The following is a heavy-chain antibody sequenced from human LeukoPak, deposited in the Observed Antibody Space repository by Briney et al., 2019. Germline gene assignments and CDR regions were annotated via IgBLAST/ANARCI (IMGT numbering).Heavy chain of an antibody. Sequence: GESLKISCKGSGYSFTSYWIGWVRQMPGKGLEWMGVIYPGDSDTRYSPSFQGQVTISADKSISTAYLQWSSLKASDTAMYYCARRRGYYGSGSYYPSDAFDIWGQGTMVTVSS. CDR1: GYSFTSYW. CDR2: IYPGDSDT. J-gene: IGHJ3*02. D-gene: IGHD3-10*01. V-gene: IGHV5-51*01. CDR3: ARRRGYYGSGSYYPSDAFDI.